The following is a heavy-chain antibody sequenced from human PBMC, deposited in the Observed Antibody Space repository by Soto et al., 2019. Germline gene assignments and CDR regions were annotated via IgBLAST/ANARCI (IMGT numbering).Heavy chain of an antibody. CDR3: ARVSSGPESRYYDFWSGLEVPGMDV. CDR1: GFTFSSYA. CDR2: ISYDGSNK. D-gene: IGHD3-3*01. J-gene: IGHJ6*02. Sequence: GGSLRLSCAASGFTFSSYAMHWVRQAPGKGLEWVAVISYDGSNKYYADSVKGRFTISRDNSKNTLYLQMNSLRAEDTAVYYCARVSSGPESRYYDFWSGLEVPGMDVWGQGTTVTVSS. V-gene: IGHV3-30-3*01.